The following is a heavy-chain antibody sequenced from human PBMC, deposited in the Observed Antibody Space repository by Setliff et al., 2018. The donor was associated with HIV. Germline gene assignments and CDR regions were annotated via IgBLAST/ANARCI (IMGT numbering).Heavy chain of an antibody. CDR1: RSTFNSHT. CDR3: ATDRILGYCSSTSCSNAFDI. J-gene: IGHJ3*02. Sequence: GASVKVSCKASRSTFNSHTINWVRQAPGQGLDWMGRIIPILGVANYAQRFQGKVTITADKSTSTAYMELTSLRFDDTAMYYCATDRILGYCSSTSCSNAFDIWGQGTMVTVSS. CDR2: IIPILGVA. D-gene: IGHD2-2*01. V-gene: IGHV1-69*04.